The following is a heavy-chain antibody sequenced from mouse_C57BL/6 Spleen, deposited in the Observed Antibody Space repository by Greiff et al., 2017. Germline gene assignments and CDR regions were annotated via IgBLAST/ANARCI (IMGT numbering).Heavy chain of an antibody. J-gene: IGHJ1*03. V-gene: IGHV1-47*01. Sequence: VQLQQSGAELVKPGASVKMSCKASGYTFTTYPIEWMKQNHGKSLEWIGNFHPYNDDTKYNEKFKGKATLTVEKSSSTVYLELSRLTSDDSDVYYCERGGLYYRNYGNWYFDGWGTGTTVTVSS. D-gene: IGHD2-1*01. CDR2: FHPYNDDT. CDR3: ERGGLYYRNYGNWYFDG. CDR1: GYTFTTYP.